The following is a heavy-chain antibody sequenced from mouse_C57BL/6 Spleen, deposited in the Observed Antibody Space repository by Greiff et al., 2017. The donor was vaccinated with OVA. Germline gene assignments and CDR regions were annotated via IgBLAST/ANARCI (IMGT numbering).Heavy chain of an antibody. Sequence: EVHLVESGPGLVKPSQSLSLTCSVTGYSITSGYYWNWNRQFPGNKLEWMGYISYDGSNNYNPSLKNRISITRDTSKNQFFLKLNSVTTEDTATYYCARDETLTGFDYWGQGTTLTVSS. V-gene: IGHV3-6*01. CDR3: ARDETLTGFDY. CDR2: ISYDGSN. CDR1: GYSITSGYY. J-gene: IGHJ2*01. D-gene: IGHD1-1*01.